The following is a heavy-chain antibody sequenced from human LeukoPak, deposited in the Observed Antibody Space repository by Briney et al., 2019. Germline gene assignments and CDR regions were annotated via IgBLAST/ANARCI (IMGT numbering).Heavy chain of an antibody. CDR2: ISYDGSNK. Sequence: GGSLRLSCAASGFTFSSYSMNWVRQAPGKGLEWVAVISYDGSNKYYADSVKGRFTISRDNSKNTLYLQMNSLRAEDTAVYYCARDSGQSYFDYWGQGTLVTVSS. D-gene: IGHD3-10*01. CDR3: ARDSGQSYFDY. CDR1: GFTFSSYS. J-gene: IGHJ4*02. V-gene: IGHV3-30*03.